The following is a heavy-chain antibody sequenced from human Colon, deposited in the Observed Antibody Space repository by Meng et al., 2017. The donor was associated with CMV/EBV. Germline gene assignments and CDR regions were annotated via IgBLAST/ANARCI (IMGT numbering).Heavy chain of an antibody. V-gene: IGHV3-23*01. CDR2: SSGSGVHT. J-gene: IGHJ4*01. Sequence: GSLKISCAASGFTFGDYAMTWVRQAPGKGLEWVAASSGSGVHTYYADSVKGRFTISRDNSRNTVYLQMNSLRAEDTALYYCAKGTQYSDFWSGFRHWGHGTLVTVSS. D-gene: IGHD3-3*01. CDR3: AKGTQYSDFWSGFRH. CDR1: GFTFGDYA.